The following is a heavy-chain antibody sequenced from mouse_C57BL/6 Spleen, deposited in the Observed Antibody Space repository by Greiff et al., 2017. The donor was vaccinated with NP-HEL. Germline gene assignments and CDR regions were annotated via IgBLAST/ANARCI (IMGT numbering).Heavy chain of an antibody. CDR1: GYTFTSYW. Sequence: QVQLQQPGAELVKPGASVKMYCKASGYTFTSYWITWVKQRPGQGLEWIGEIYPGSGSTNYNEKFKSKATLTVDTSSSTAYMQLSSLTSEDSAVYYCARWPYDDSRYWYFYCWGTGTTVTVSS. CDR3: ARWPYDDSRYWYFYC. D-gene: IGHD2-4*01. V-gene: IGHV1-55*01. J-gene: IGHJ1*03. CDR2: IYPGSGST.